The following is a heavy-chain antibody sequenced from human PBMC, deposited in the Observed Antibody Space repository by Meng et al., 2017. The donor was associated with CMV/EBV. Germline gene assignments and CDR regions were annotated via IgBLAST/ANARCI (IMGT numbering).Heavy chain of an antibody. D-gene: IGHD6-13*01. V-gene: IGHV3-30-3*01. J-gene: IGHJ4*02. Sequence: GESLKISCAASGFTFSSYAMHWVRQAPGKGLEWVAVISYDGSNKYYADSVKGRFTISRDNSKNTLYVQMNSLRAEDTAVYYCARDAGQGIGEAGDYWGQGTLVTVSS. CDR2: ISYDGSNK. CDR1: GFTFSSYA. CDR3: ARDAGQGIGEAGDY.